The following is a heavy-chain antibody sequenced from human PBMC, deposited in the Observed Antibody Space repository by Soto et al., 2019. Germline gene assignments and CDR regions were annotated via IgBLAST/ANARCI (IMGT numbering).Heavy chain of an antibody. V-gene: IGHV3-48*03. CDR3: ARQPHGTAKSFDY. J-gene: IGHJ4*02. Sequence: GGSLRLSCAASGFTFSSYEMNWVRQAPGKGLEWVSYISSSGSTIYYADSVKGRFTISRDNAKNSLYLQMNSLRAEDTAVYYCARQPHGTAKSFDYWGQGTMVTVSS. CDR2: ISSSGSTI. CDR1: GFTFSSYE. D-gene: IGHD1-1*01.